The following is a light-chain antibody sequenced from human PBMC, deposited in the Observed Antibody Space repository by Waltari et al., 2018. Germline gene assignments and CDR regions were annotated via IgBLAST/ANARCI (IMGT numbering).Light chain of an antibody. CDR2: DAS. Sequence: EIVLTQSPATLSLSPGERATLPCRASQSVSSYLAWYQQKPGQAPRLLIYDASNRATGIPARFSGSGSGTDFTLAISSLAPEDFAVYYCQQRSKWPLTFGQGTRLEIK. CDR1: QSVSSY. V-gene: IGKV3-11*01. CDR3: QQRSKWPLT. J-gene: IGKJ5*01.